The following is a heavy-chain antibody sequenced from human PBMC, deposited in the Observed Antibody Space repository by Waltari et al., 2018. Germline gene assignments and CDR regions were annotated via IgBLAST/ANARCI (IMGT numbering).Heavy chain of an antibody. CDR1: GYTVTELS. Sequence: QVQLVQSGAEVRKPGASVKVSCKVSGYTVTELSMHWVRLAPGKGLEWMGGFDAEDGEIIYAQKFQGMVTMTEDTSTGTAYVELSSLRSEGTAFYYCTSILGNTVFNPRPFDYWGQGTLVTVSS. CDR3: TSILGNTVFNPRPFDY. J-gene: IGHJ4*02. V-gene: IGHV1-24*01. D-gene: IGHD3-16*01. CDR2: FDAEDGEI.